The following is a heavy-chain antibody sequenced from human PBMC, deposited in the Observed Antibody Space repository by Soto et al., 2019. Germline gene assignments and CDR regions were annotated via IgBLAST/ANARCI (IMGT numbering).Heavy chain of an antibody. Sequence: QVQLQQWGAGLLRPSETLSLTCAVSGGSFNEYYWTWIRQAPGKGLEWIGEVTDSGRTNHNPSLKSRVDISVDTSRNQFSLRLTSVTAADTAAYYCATSGIFRGVFLPIDSWGQGTLVTVSA. V-gene: IGHV4-34*01. CDR3: ATSGIFRGVFLPIDS. D-gene: IGHD2-15*01. CDR1: GGSFNEYY. CDR2: VTDSGRT. J-gene: IGHJ4*02.